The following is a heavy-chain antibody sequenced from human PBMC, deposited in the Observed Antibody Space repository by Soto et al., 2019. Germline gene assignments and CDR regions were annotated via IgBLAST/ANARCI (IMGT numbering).Heavy chain of an antibody. CDR2: IYYSGST. CDR3: ARRRLSSSNYYYYGMDV. J-gene: IGHJ6*02. Sequence: SETLSLTCTVSGGSISSGGYYWIWIRHHPGKGLEWIGYIYYSGSTYYNPSLKSRVTISVDTSKNQFSLKLSSVTAADTAVYYCARRRLSSSNYYYYGMDVWGQGTTVTVSS. CDR1: GGSISSGGYY. D-gene: IGHD6-6*01. V-gene: IGHV4-31*03.